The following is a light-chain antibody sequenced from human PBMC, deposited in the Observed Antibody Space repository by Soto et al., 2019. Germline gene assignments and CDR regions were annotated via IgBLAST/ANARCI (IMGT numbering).Light chain of an antibody. CDR2: GAS. CDR1: ESVRSN. J-gene: IGKJ3*01. Sequence: ETVMTQSPATLSVSPGERATLSCRASESVRSNLAWYQQQPGQAPRLLIYGASTRATGIPARFSGSGSGTEFTLTISSLQSEDFAVYYCQQYNNWPPFTFGPGTKVDIK. CDR3: QQYNNWPPFT. V-gene: IGKV3-15*01.